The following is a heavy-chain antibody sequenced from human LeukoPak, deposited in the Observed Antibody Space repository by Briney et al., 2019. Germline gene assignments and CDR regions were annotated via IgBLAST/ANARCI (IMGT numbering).Heavy chain of an antibody. Sequence: GGSLRLSCAASGFTFSSYSMNWVRQAPGKGLEWVSSISSSSNYIYHADSVKGRFTISRDNAKNSLYLQMNSLRAEDTAVYYCARGPSSGWYLKGWFDPWGQGTLVTVSS. D-gene: IGHD6-19*01. V-gene: IGHV3-21*01. J-gene: IGHJ5*02. CDR1: GFTFSSYS. CDR2: ISSSSNYI. CDR3: ARGPSSGWYLKGWFDP.